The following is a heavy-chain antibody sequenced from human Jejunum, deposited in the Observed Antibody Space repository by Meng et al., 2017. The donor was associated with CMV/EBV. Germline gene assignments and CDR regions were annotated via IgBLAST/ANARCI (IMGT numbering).Heavy chain of an antibody. J-gene: IGHJ5*02. CDR2: ITSSGDRI. CDR1: GFNFSNFG. CDR3: SSNLGQWLKWFDP. V-gene: IGHV3-48*03. Sequence: TGFNFSNFGMSWVRQSPRRGLEWLAYITSSGDRIHYADSVKGRFIVSRDNAKNSLYLQMDSLRAEDTAIYYCSSNLGQWLKWFDPWGQGTLVTVSS. D-gene: IGHD5-12*01.